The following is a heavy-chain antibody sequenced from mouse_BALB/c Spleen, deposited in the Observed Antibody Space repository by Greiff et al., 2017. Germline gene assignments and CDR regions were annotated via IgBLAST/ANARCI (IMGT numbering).Heavy chain of an antibody. CDR1: GYAFSSYW. V-gene: IGHV1-80*01. D-gene: IGHD1-1*01. Sequence: QVQLKQSGAELVRPGSSVKISCKASGYAFSSYWMNWVKQRPGQGLEWIGQIYHGDGDTNYNGKFKGKATLTADKSSSTAYMQLSSLTSEDSAVYFCARSSYEGAYWGQGTLVTVSA. CDR3: ARSSYEGAY. J-gene: IGHJ3*01. CDR2: IYHGDGDT.